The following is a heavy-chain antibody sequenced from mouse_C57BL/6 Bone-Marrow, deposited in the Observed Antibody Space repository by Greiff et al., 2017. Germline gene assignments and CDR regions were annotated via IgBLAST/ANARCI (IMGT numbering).Heavy chain of an antibody. J-gene: IGHJ4*01. Sequence: VQLQQSGPELVKPGASVKIPCKASGYTFTDYNMAWVKQSHGKSLEWIGDINPNNGGTIYNQKFKGKATLTVDKSSSTAYMELRSLTSEDTAVYYCARSGGYYGYAMDYWGQGTSVTVSS. CDR1: GYTFTDYN. CDR3: ARSGGYYGYAMDY. V-gene: IGHV1-18*01. CDR2: INPNNGGT. D-gene: IGHD1-1*01.